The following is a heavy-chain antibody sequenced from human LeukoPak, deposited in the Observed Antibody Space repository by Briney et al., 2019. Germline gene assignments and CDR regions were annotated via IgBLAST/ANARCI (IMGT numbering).Heavy chain of an antibody. D-gene: IGHD6-19*01. CDR2: IYWNDDK. V-gene: IGHV2-5*01. Sequence: SGPTLVNPTQTLTLTCTFSGFSLSTSGVVVGWIRQPPGRALEWLALIYWNDDKRYSPSLKSRLTITKDTSKNQVVLTMTNMDPVDTATYYCAHIDEAVAGTGSWFDPWGQGTLVTVSS. CDR1: GFSLSTSGVV. CDR3: AHIDEAVAGTGSWFDP. J-gene: IGHJ5*02.